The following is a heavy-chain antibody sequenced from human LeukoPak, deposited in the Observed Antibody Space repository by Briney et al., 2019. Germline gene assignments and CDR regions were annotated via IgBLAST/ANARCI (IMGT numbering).Heavy chain of an antibody. J-gene: IGHJ4*02. CDR3: ARDESFRFDY. CDR1: GFTFSSYG. Sequence: QPGRSLRLSCAASGFTFSSYGMHWVRQAPGKGLEWVAVIWYDGSNKYYADSVKGRFTISRDNSTNTLYLQMNSLRAEDTAVYYCARDESFRFDYWGQGSLVTVSS. CDR2: IWYDGSNK. V-gene: IGHV3-33*01.